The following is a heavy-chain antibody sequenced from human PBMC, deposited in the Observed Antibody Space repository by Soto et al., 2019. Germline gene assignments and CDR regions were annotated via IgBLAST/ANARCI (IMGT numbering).Heavy chain of an antibody. CDR1: GYTFTSYY. CDR2: INPSGGST. D-gene: IGHD3-3*01. Sequence: ASVKVSCKASGYTFTSYYMHWVRQAPGQGLEWMGIINPSGGSTSYAQKFQGRVTMTRDTSTSTVYMELSSLRSEDTAVYYCARTKQPEWLLAVYYYYGMDVWGQGTTVTV. CDR3: ARTKQPEWLLAVYYYYGMDV. J-gene: IGHJ6*02. V-gene: IGHV1-46*01.